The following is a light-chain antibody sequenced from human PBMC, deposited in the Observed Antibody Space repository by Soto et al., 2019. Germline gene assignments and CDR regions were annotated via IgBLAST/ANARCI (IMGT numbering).Light chain of an antibody. J-gene: IGKJ1*01. CDR3: HQYGSSPQT. V-gene: IGKV3-20*01. CDR1: QSVSSSY. Sequence: EIVLTQSPGTLSLSPGERATLSCRASQSVSSSYLAWYQQKPGQAPTLLIYGAASRATGSPDRFSGSGSGTEFTLTVDRLEPEDFAVYYCHQYGSSPQTFGRGTKVDIK. CDR2: GAA.